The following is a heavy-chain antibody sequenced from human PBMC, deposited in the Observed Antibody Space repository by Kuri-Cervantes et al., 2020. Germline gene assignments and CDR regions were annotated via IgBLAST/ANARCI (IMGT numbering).Heavy chain of an antibody. Sequence: SETLSLTCTVSGASVTSGGYYWSWIRQPPGKRLELIGCISYSGSTNYSPSLKSRVTISVDTSKNQFSLKLSSVTAADTAVYYCARGARHPTYGMDVWGQGTTVTVSS. D-gene: IGHD1-26*01. CDR2: ISYSGST. J-gene: IGHJ6*02. V-gene: IGHV4-61*08. CDR1: GASVTSGGYY. CDR3: ARGARHPTYGMDV.